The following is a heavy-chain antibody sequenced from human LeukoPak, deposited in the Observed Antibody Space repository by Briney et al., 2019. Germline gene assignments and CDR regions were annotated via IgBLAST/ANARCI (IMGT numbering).Heavy chain of an antibody. Sequence: EASVKVSCKASGGTFSSYAISWVRQAPGQGLEWMGGIIPIFGTANYAQKFQGRVTITADESTSTAYMELSSLRSEDTAVYYCARDPGPYYYYGMDVWGQGTTVTVSS. CDR1: GGTFSSYA. V-gene: IGHV1-69*13. CDR3: ARDPGPYYYYGMDV. CDR2: IIPIFGTA. J-gene: IGHJ6*02.